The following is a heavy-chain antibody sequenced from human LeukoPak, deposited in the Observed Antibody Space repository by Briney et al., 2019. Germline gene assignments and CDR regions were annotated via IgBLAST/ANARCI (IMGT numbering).Heavy chain of an antibody. D-gene: IGHD2-2*01. Sequence: PGGSLRLSCAASGFTFSSYEMNWVRQAPGRGLEWVSYISSSGSTIYYADSVEGRFTISRDNAKNSLYLQMNSLRAEDTAVYYCARGSSSLGYWGQGTLVTVSS. CDR2: ISSSGSTI. V-gene: IGHV3-48*03. CDR3: ARGSSSLGY. CDR1: GFTFSSYE. J-gene: IGHJ4*02.